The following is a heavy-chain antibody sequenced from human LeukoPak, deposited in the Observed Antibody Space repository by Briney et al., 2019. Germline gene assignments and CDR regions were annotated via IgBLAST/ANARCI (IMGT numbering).Heavy chain of an antibody. CDR1: GFTFSNSA. Sequence: ASVKVSCKTSGFTFSNSAMQWVRQARGQRLEWIGWIIVGSGRTHYAQNLQERITISRDMSTNTAYMELSSLRSDDTAVYYCAAELYSGTYGRCCSFAFWGQGTQVTVSS. CDR3: AAELYSGTYGRCCSFAF. J-gene: IGHJ4*02. CDR2: IIVGSGRT. D-gene: IGHD1-26*01. V-gene: IGHV1-58*02.